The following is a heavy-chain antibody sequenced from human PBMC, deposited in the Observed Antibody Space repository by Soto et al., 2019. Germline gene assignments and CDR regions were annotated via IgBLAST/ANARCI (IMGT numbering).Heavy chain of an antibody. V-gene: IGHV3-33*01. D-gene: IGHD3-22*01. CDR3: ARAYYHYYYDSSGYFSPFGY. CDR2: IWYDGSNK. CDR1: GFTCSSYG. Sequence: QVQLVESGGGVVQPGRSLRLSCAASGFTCSSYGMHWVRQAPGKGLEWVAVIWYDGSNKYYADSVKGRFTISRDNSKNTLYLQMNSLRAEDTAVYYCARAYYHYYYDSSGYFSPFGYWGQGTLVTVSS. J-gene: IGHJ4*02.